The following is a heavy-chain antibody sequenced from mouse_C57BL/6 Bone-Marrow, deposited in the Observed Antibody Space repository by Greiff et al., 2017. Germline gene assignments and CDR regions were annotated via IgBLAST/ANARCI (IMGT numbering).Heavy chain of an antibody. CDR3: ARWLLYWYFDV. CDR1: GYTSTSYG. V-gene: IGHV1-81*01. J-gene: IGHJ1*03. Sequence: VQVVESGAELARPGASVKLSCKASGYTSTSYGISWVKQRTGQGLEWIGEIYPRSGNTYYNEKFKGKATLTADKSSSTAYMELRSLTSEDSAVYFCARWLLYWYFDVWGTGTTVTVSS. CDR2: IYPRSGNT. D-gene: IGHD2-3*01.